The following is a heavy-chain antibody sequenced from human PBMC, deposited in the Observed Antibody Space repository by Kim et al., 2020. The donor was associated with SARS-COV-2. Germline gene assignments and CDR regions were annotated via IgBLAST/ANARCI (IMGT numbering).Heavy chain of an antibody. D-gene: IGHD3-22*01. CDR2: IYYSGST. CDR3: ARADYYDSSGYYGDDAFDI. Sequence: SETLSLTCTVSGGSISSYYWSWIRQPPGKGLEWIGYIYYSGSTNYNPSLKSRVTISVDTSKNQFSLKLSSVTAADTAVYYCARADYYDSSGYYGDDAFDIWGQGTMVTVSS. V-gene: IGHV4-59*01. CDR1: GGSISSYY. J-gene: IGHJ3*02.